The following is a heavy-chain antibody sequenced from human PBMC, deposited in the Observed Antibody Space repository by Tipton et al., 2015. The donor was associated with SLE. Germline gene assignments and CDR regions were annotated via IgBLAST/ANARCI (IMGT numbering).Heavy chain of an antibody. V-gene: IGHV4-38-2*02. Sequence: TLSLTCTVSGYSISSGYYWSWIRQPPGKGLEWIGEINHSGSTNYNPSLKSRVTISVDTSKNQFSLKLSSVTAADTAVYYCARGVQLSPRAFDIWGQGTMVTVSS. CDR1: GYSISSGYY. CDR3: ARGVQLSPRAFDI. J-gene: IGHJ3*02. D-gene: IGHD2-2*01. CDR2: INHSGST.